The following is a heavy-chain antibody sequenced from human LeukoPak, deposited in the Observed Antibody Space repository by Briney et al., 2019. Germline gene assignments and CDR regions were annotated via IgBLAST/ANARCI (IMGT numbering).Heavy chain of an antibody. J-gene: IGHJ3*02. V-gene: IGHV4-39*01. CDR3: ARQRLYSSGLNAFDI. D-gene: IGHD6-19*01. CDR2: IYYSGST. Sequence: SETLSLTCTVSGGSIGSSSYYWGWIRQPPGKGLEWIGSIYYSGSTYYNPSLKSRVTISVDTSKNQSSLKLSSVTAADTAVYYCARQRLYSSGLNAFDIWGQGTMVTVSS. CDR1: GGSIGSSSYY.